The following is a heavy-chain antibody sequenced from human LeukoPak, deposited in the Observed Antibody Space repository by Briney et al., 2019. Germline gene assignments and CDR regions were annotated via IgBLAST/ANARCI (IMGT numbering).Heavy chain of an antibody. CDR3: AKGRRGYSGYDVATYGMDV. CDR2: IKQDGSEK. Sequence: PGGSLRLSCAASGFTFSSYWMSWVRQAPGKGLEWVANIKQDGSEKYYVDSVKGRFTISRDNAKNSLYLQMNSLRAEDTALYYCAKGRRGYSGYDVATYGMDVWGQGTTVTVSS. V-gene: IGHV3-7*03. D-gene: IGHD5-12*01. J-gene: IGHJ6*02. CDR1: GFTFSSYW.